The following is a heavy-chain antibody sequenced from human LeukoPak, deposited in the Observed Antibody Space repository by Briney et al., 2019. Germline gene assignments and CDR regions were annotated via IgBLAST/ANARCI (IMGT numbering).Heavy chain of an antibody. D-gene: IGHD2-2*01. J-gene: IGHJ3*02. V-gene: IGHV4-59*12. CDR2: IYYSGST. Sequence: PSETLSLTCTVSGGSISSYYWSWIRQPPGKGLEWIGYIYYSGSTNYNPSLKSRVTISVDTSKNQFSLKLSSVTAADTAVYYCARGPSQSTRHPGAFDIWGQGTMVTVSS. CDR1: GGSISSYY. CDR3: ARGPSQSTRHPGAFDI.